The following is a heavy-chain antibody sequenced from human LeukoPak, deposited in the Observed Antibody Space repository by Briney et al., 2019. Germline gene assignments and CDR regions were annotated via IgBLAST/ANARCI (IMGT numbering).Heavy chain of an antibody. CDR3: ELTGQFDY. V-gene: IGHV1-69-2*01. Sequence: ASVKISCKVSGHTFTDYYMHWVQQAPGKGLEWMGLVDPEDGETIYAEKFQGRVTITADTSTDTAYMELSSLRSEDTAVYYCELTGQFDYWGQGTLVTVSS. CDR2: VDPEDGET. J-gene: IGHJ4*02. CDR1: GHTFTDYY. D-gene: IGHD7-27*01.